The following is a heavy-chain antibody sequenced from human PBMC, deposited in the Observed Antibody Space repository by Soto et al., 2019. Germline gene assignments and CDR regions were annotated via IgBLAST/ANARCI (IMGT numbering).Heavy chain of an antibody. D-gene: IGHD3-16*01. J-gene: IGHJ3*02. Sequence: EVQLVDSGGGLVKPGGSLRLSCAAFGFTFSSYTMNWVRQAPCKGMEWVSSISSSSSYIYYADSVKGRFTISRDNAKTSLYLQMNSLRAEDTAVYYCARDRGGDLKDFDIWGQGTMVTVSS. CDR1: GFTFSSYT. V-gene: IGHV3-21*01. CDR2: ISSSSSYI. CDR3: ARDRGGDLKDFDI.